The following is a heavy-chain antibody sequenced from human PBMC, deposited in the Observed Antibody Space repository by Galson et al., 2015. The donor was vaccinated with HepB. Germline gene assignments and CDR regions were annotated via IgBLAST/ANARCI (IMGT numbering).Heavy chain of an antibody. J-gene: IGHJ4*02. Sequence: LRLSCAASGFTFSSYGMHWVRQAPGKGLEWVAVISYDGSNKYYADSVKGRFTISRDNSKNTLYLQMNSLRAEDTAVYYCAKDTLSYGSGSPDYWGQGTLVTVSS. CDR3: AKDTLSYGSGSPDY. D-gene: IGHD3-10*01. CDR2: ISYDGSNK. CDR1: GFTFSSYG. V-gene: IGHV3-30*18.